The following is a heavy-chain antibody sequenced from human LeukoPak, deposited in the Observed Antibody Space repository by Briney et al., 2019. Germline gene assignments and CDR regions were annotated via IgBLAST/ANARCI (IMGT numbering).Heavy chain of an antibody. CDR1: GFTFDDYA. D-gene: IGHD6-19*01. CDR2: ISWNSGSI. V-gene: IGHV3-9*01. J-gene: IGHJ2*01. CDR3: AKDIAVAGMTFWYFDL. Sequence: GGSLRLSCAASGFTFDDYAMHWVRHAPGKGLEWVSGISWNSGSIGYADSVKGRFTISRDNAKNSLYLQMNSLRAEDTALYYCAKDIAVAGMTFWYFDLWGRGTLVTVSS.